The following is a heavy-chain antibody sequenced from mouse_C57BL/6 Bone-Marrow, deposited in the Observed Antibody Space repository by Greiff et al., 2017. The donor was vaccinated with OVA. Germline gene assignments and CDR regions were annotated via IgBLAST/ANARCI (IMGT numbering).Heavy chain of an antibody. J-gene: IGHJ1*03. Sequence: EVQLQQSGTVLARPGASVKMSCKTSGYTFTSSWMHWVKQRPGQGLEWIGAIYPGNSDTSYNQKFKGQAKLTAVTSASPAYMELSSLTNEDSAVYYCTRDGTTVVATRYFDVWGTGTTVTVSS. V-gene: IGHV1-5*01. CDR2: IYPGNSDT. D-gene: IGHD1-1*01. CDR1: GYTFTSSW. CDR3: TRDGTTVVATRYFDV.